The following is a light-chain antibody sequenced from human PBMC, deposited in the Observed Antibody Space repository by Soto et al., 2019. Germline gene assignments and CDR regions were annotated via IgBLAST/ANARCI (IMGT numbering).Light chain of an antibody. Sequence: QSALTQPASVSGSPGQSITISCTWTRRDVGGYNYVSWYQQYPGKSPQLLIYEVTHRPSGVSNRFSGSKSGNTASLTISGLPPEDEADYYCSAYTISNTLPFVFGTGTKLTVL. CDR1: RRDVGGYNY. V-gene: IGLV2-14*01. CDR3: SAYTISNTLPFV. J-gene: IGLJ1*01. CDR2: EVT.